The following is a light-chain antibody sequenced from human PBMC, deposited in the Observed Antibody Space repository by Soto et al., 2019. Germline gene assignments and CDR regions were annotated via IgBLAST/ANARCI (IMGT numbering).Light chain of an antibody. CDR2: DAA. J-gene: IGKJ2*01. CDR1: QSINKW. CDR3: QQYNIGYT. V-gene: IGKV1-5*01. Sequence: TITCRATQSINKWVAWFQQKSGRAPKLLIYDAATLQSGVPSRFSGTGSGTDFSLTISSLQPEDFATYYCQQYNIGYTFGQ.